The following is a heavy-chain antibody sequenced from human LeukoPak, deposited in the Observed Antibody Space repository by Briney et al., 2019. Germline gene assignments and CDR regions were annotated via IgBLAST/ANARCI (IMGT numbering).Heavy chain of an antibody. CDR3: AKLRGYSGYDSVIFVY. CDR1: GFPLSSFP. Sequence: QPGGSLRLSFLAPGFPLSSFPISWVRQTPERGLGWVPATRGSDSGTYHADSVKGRFTISRDNSKNPLYLQMNSLRAEDTAVYYCAKLRGYSGYDSVIFVYWGQGTLVTVSS. J-gene: IGHJ4*02. V-gene: IGHV3-23*01. D-gene: IGHD5-12*01. CDR2: TRGSDSGT.